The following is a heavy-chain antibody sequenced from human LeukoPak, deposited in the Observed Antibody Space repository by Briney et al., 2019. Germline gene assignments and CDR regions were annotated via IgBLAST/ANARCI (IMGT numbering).Heavy chain of an antibody. D-gene: IGHD6-19*01. CDR3: ARGPRDSSGWGY. Sequence: ASVTVSFMASGYTFTSYDINWVRQATGQGLEWMGWMNANSGNTGYAQKFQGRVTITRNTSISTAYMELSSLRSEDTAVYYCARGPRDSSGWGYWGQGTLVTVSS. CDR2: MNANSGNT. J-gene: IGHJ4*02. V-gene: IGHV1-8*03. CDR1: GYTFTSYD.